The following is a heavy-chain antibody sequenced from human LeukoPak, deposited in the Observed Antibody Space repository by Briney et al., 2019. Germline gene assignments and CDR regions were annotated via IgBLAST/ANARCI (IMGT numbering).Heavy chain of an antibody. D-gene: IGHD3-16*02. CDR1: GYTFTSYG. CDR3: AREAHYVWGSYRQNWFDP. V-gene: IGHV1-18*01. J-gene: IGHJ5*02. CDR2: ISAYNGNT. Sequence: ASVKVSCKASGYTFTSYGISWVRQAPGQGLEWMGWISAYNGNTNYAQKLQGRVTMTTDTSTSTAYMELRSLRSDDTAVYYCAREAHYVWGSYRQNWFDPWGQGTLVTVSS.